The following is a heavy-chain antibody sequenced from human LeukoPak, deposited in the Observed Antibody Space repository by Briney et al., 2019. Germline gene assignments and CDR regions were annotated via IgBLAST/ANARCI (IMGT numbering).Heavy chain of an antibody. V-gene: IGHV4-34*01. Sequence: SETLSLTCAVYGGSFSGYYWSWIRQPPGKGLEWIGEINHSGSTNYNPSLKSRVTISVDTSKNQFSLKLSSVTAADTAVYYCARGGRATPFDYWGQGTLVTVSS. CDR2: INHSGST. D-gene: IGHD1-26*01. J-gene: IGHJ4*02. CDR3: ARGGRATPFDY. CDR1: GGSFSGYY.